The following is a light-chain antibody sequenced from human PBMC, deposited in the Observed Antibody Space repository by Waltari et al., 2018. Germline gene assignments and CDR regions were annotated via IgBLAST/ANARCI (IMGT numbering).Light chain of an antibody. V-gene: IGKV3-20*01. J-gene: IGKJ1*01. CDR2: GAS. CDR3: QQYGSSPWT. CDR1: QSVSSSY. Sequence: EIVLTQSPGTLSLSPGERATLSCRASQSVSSSYLAWYQQKPGQAPRVLIHGASNRATGIPDRFSGSGSGTDFTLTISRPEPEDFAVYYCQQYGSSPWTFGQGTKVEIK.